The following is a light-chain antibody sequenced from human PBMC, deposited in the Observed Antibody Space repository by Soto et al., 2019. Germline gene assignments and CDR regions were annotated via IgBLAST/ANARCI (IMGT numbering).Light chain of an antibody. CDR3: SSYVFSNNFYV. CDR1: SGDVGAYNY. V-gene: IGLV2-8*01. J-gene: IGLJ1*01. CDR2: EVG. Sequence: QSVLTQPPSASGSPGQSVTISCTGTSGDVGAYNYVTWCQQYPGKAPKLMIYEVGKRPSGVPDRFSGPKSGNTASLTGADLQAEDEADYYCSSYVFSNNFYVFGTGTKVTVL.